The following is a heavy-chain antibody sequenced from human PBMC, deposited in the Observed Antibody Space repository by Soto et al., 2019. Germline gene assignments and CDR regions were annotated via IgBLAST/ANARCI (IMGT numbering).Heavy chain of an antibody. CDR3: ARVSWREKYGMDV. Sequence: GGSLRLSCAASGFTFSDSYMSWIRQAPGKGLEWISYITFSGNTVYYADSLKGRFTISRDNAKNSLYLQMNRLRAEDTAVYYCARVSWREKYGMDVWGQGTTVTVSS. CDR1: GFTFSDSY. CDR2: ITFSGNTV. V-gene: IGHV3-11*01. J-gene: IGHJ6*02.